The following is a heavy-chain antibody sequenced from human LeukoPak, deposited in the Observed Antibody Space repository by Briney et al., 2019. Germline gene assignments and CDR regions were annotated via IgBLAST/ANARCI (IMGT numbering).Heavy chain of an antibody. Sequence: ASVKVSCKASGYTFTSYGISWVRQAPGQGLEWMGWISAYNGNTNYAQKFQGRVTMTRDTSISTAYMELSRLRSDGTAVYYCARVPRWEAFDIWGQGTMVTVSS. V-gene: IGHV1-18*01. CDR1: GYTFTSYG. CDR2: ISAYNGNT. CDR3: ARVPRWEAFDI. D-gene: IGHD1-26*01. J-gene: IGHJ3*02.